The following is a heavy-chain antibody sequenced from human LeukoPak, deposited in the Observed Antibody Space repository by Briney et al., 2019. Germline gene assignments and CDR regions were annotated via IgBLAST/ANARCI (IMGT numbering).Heavy chain of an antibody. CDR3: ARAASYDSSGYFGLYYYYHGMDV. CDR2: INHSGST. Sequence: SETLSLTCAVYGGSFSGYYWSWIRQPPGKGLEWIGEINHSGSTNYNPSLKSRVTISVDTSKNQFSLKLSSVTAADTAVYYCARAASYDSSGYFGLYYYYHGMDVWGQGTTVTVSS. J-gene: IGHJ6*02. V-gene: IGHV4-34*01. D-gene: IGHD3-22*01. CDR1: GGSFSGYY.